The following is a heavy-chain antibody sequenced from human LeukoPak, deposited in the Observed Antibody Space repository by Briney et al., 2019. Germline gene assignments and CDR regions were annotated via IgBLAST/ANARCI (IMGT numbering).Heavy chain of an antibody. V-gene: IGHV4-30-2*03. CDR1: GGSISSGGYS. J-gene: IGHJ4*02. CDR3: ARLDYDFWSGYFDY. CDR2: IYHSGST. Sequence: PSETLSLTCAVSGGSISSGGYSWSWIRQPPGKGLEWIGYIYHSGSTYYNPSLKSRITISVDTSKNQFSLKLSSVTAADTAVYYCARLDYDFWSGYFDYWGQGTLVTVSS. D-gene: IGHD3-3*01.